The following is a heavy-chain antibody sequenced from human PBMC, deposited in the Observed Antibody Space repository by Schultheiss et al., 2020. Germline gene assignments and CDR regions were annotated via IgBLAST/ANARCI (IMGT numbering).Heavy chain of an antibody. J-gene: IGHJ4*02. CDR3: ARERYSSGWNFDY. D-gene: IGHD6-19*01. CDR1: GFTFSNAW. CDR2: IWYDGSNK. Sequence: GGSLRLSCAASGFTFSNAWMNWVRQAPGKGLEWVAVIWYDGSNKYYADSVKGRFTISRDNSKNTLYLQMNSLRAEDTAVYYCARERYSSGWNFDYWGQGTLVTVSS. V-gene: IGHV3-33*08.